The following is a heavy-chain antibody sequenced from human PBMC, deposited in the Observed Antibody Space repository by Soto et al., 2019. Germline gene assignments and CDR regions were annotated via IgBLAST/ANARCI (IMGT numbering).Heavy chain of an antibody. D-gene: IGHD2-2*01. CDR1: GGTFSSYA. Sequence: SVKVSCKASGGTFSSYAISWVRQAPGQGLEWMGGIIPIFGTANYAQKFQGRVTITADESTSTAYMELSSLRSEDTAVYYCARDLMIVVVPAAHYYYYGMDVWGQGTTVTVSS. CDR3: ARDLMIVVVPAAHYYYYGMDV. CDR2: IIPIFGTA. V-gene: IGHV1-69*13. J-gene: IGHJ6*02.